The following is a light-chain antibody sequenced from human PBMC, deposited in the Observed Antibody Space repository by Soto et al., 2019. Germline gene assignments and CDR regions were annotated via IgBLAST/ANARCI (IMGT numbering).Light chain of an antibody. Sequence: QSALTQPASVSGSLGQSITISCTGTSSDVGGYNYVSWYQQHPGKAPKLMIYDVSNRPSGVSNRFSGSKSGNTASLTISGLQAEDEADYYCSSYTTSGSLVFGGGTKLTVL. V-gene: IGLV2-14*01. J-gene: IGLJ2*01. CDR1: SSDVGGYNY. CDR3: SSYTTSGSLV. CDR2: DVS.